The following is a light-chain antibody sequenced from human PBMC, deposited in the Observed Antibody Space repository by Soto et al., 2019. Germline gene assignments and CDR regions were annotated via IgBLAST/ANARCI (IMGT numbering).Light chain of an antibody. Sequence: ESVLTQSPATLSLSPGERATLSCRASQSVSSYLAWYQQQPGQAPRLLIYDASNRATGIPARFSGSGSGTDFTLTISSLEPEDFAVYYCQQRSNWPPPTFGQGTKLEIK. CDR1: QSVSSY. CDR2: DAS. CDR3: QQRSNWPPPT. J-gene: IGKJ2*01. V-gene: IGKV3-11*01.